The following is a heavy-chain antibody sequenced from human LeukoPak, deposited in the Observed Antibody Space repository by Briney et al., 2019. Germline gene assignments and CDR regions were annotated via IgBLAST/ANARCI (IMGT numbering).Heavy chain of an antibody. V-gene: IGHV3-23*01. CDR2: ISGSGGST. CDR1: GFTFSSYA. CDR3: AKDGPKLTYYDYVWGSYPPEAKYWYFDL. J-gene: IGHJ2*01. D-gene: IGHD3-16*02. Sequence: PGGSLRLSCAASGFTFSSYAMSWVRQAPGKGLEWVSAISGSGGSTYYADSVKGRFTISRDNSKNTLYLQMNSLRAEDTAVYYCAKDGPKLTYYDYVWGSYPPEAKYWYFDLWGRGTLVTVSS.